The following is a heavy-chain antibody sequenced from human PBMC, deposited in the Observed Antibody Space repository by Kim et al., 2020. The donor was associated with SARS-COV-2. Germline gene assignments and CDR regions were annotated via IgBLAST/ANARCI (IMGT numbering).Heavy chain of an antibody. Sequence: SETLSLTCTVSGGSISSYYWSWIRQPPGKGLEWIGYIYYSGSTNYNPSLKSRVTISVDTSKNQFSLKLSSVTAADTAVYYCARHEAPGDSGSYSDDYWFVPWGQGTLVTVSS. CDR2: IYYSGST. CDR3: ARHEAPGDSGSYSDDYWFVP. CDR1: GGSISSYY. V-gene: IGHV4-59*08. D-gene: IGHD1-26*01. J-gene: IGHJ5*02.